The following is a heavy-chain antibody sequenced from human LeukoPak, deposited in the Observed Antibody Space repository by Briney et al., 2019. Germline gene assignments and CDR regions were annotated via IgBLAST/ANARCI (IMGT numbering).Heavy chain of an antibody. CDR3: ARAIVGCFDP. V-gene: IGHV1-69*04. CDR2: IIPIFGIA. J-gene: IGHJ5*02. Sequence: ASVKVSCKASGGTFSSYAISWVRQAPGQGFEWMGRIIPIFGIANYAQKFQGRVTITADNSTSTAYMELSSLRSEDTAVYYCARAIVGCFDPWGQGTLVTVSS. CDR1: GGTFSSYA. D-gene: IGHD2/OR15-2a*01.